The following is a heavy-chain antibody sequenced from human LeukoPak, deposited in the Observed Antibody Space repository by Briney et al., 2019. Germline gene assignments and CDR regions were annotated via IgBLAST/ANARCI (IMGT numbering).Heavy chain of an antibody. J-gene: IGHJ6*02. D-gene: IGHD3-9*01. CDR1: GGSFSGYY. Sequence: TSETLSLTCAVYGGSFSGYYWSWIRQPPGKGLEWIGYIYYSGSTNYNPSLKSRVTISVDTSKNQFSLKLSSVTAADTAVYYCARSYDILTGYTSYYYYYGMDVWGQGTTVTVSS. V-gene: IGHV4-59*08. CDR2: IYYSGST. CDR3: ARSYDILTGYTSYYYYYGMDV.